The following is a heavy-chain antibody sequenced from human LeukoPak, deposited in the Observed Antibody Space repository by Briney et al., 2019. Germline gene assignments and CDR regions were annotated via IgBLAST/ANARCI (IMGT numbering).Heavy chain of an antibody. J-gene: IGHJ6*03. Sequence: GGSLRLSCAASAFSFSNYNMNWVRHAPGKGLELVSSITSSGSYIYYADSVKGRFTISRDNAKNSLYLQLHSLRAEDTAVYYCARDPYSGSYSDYYYYYMDVWGKGTTVTVSS. V-gene: IGHV3-21*01. CDR1: AFSFSNYN. D-gene: IGHD1-26*01. CDR2: ITSSGSYI. CDR3: ARDPYSGSYSDYYYYYMDV.